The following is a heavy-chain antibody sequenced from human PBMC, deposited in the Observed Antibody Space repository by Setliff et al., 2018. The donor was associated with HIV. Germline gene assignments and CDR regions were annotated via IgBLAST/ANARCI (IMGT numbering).Heavy chain of an antibody. CDR3: ARLRVSSSSQTFDH. CDR1: GGSISSQY. Sequence: SETLSLTCTVSGGSISSQYWSWIRQPQGKGLEWIGYIYYSGTTHYNPSLKSRVGMSVDTSKNQFSLDLTSVTPADTAVYYCARLRVSSSSQTFDHWGRGTQVTVSS. CDR2: IYYSGTT. V-gene: IGHV4-59*11. J-gene: IGHJ4*01. D-gene: IGHD6-6*01.